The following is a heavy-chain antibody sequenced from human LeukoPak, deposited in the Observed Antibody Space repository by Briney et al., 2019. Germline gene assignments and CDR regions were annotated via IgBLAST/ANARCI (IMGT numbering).Heavy chain of an antibody. V-gene: IGHV1-69*13. J-gene: IGHJ6*03. D-gene: IGHD3-3*01. CDR1: GGTFSSYA. CDR3: AKGYYDFWSGYYYYYYYMDV. CDR2: IIPIFGTA. Sequence: SVKVSCKASGGTFSSYAISWVRQAPGQGLEWMGGIIPIFGTANYAQKFQGRVTITADESTSTAYMELSSLRSEDTAVYYCAKGYYDFWSGYYYYYYYMDVWGKGTTVTVSS.